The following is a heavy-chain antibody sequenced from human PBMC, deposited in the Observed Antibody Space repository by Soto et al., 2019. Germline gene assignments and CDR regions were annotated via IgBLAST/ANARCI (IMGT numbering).Heavy chain of an antibody. CDR1: GFTFNTSW. Sequence: EVQLVESGGGLVQPGGSLRLSCAASGFTFNTSWMSWVRRAPGKGLEWVAHMNQHGSEKYYVDSVKGRCTISGDVAKNSLYLQMNSLGAEDTAVYYCVSWAGSSYWGQGTLVTVSS. J-gene: IGHJ4*02. CDR3: VSWAGSSY. D-gene: IGHD3-10*01. CDR2: MNQHGSEK. V-gene: IGHV3-7*05.